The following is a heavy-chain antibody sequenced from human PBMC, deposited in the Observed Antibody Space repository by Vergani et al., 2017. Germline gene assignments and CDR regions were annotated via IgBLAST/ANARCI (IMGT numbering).Heavy chain of an antibody. Sequence: QVQLVQSGAEVKKPGASVKVSCKASGYTFTDYFMHWVRQAPGQGLEWMGWINPNSGGTNYEKKFQGRVTMTRDTSISTAYMELSNLRSDDTAVYYCARVGTSSNRDYFDYWGQGTLVTVSS. CDR2: INPNSGGT. CDR3: ARVGTSSNRDYFDY. V-gene: IGHV1-2*02. D-gene: IGHD2-2*01. J-gene: IGHJ4*02. CDR1: GYTFTDYF.